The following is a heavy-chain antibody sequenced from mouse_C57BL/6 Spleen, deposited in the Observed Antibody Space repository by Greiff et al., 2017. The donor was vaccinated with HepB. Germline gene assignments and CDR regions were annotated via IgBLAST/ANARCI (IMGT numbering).Heavy chain of an antibody. Sequence: QVQLKQSGPELVKPGASVKISCKASGYAFSSSWMNWVKQRPGKGLEWIGRIYPGDGDTNYNGKFKGKATLTADKSSSTAYMQLSSLTSEDSAVYFCARSPFGTVVAHYAMDYWGQGTSVTVSS. J-gene: IGHJ4*01. CDR2: IYPGDGDT. V-gene: IGHV1-82*01. CDR3: ARSPFGTVVAHYAMDY. D-gene: IGHD1-1*01. CDR1: GYAFSSSW.